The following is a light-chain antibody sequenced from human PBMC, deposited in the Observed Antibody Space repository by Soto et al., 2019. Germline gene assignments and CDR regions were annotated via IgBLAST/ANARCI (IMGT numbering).Light chain of an antibody. CDR3: QQYNSYSWT. CDR1: ESVSKW. V-gene: IGKV1-5*01. CDR2: DAS. J-gene: IGKJ1*01. Sequence: DSQMTQSPSFLSASVGDKLTITARATESVSKWLAWYQEKPGNPPRPLIYDASTLESGVPSRFSGSGSGTEFTLTISSLQADDFAIYYCQQYNSYSWTFGQGT.